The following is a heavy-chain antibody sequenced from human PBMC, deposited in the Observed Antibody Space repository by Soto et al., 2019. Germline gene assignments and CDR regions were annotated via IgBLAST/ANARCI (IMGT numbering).Heavy chain of an antibody. J-gene: IGHJ4*02. CDR2: IIPILGIA. V-gene: IGHV1-69*08. CDR3: ARDRDVLVPAATETDY. D-gene: IGHD2-2*01. CDR1: GGTFSSYT. Sequence: QVQLVQSGAEVKKPGSSVKVSCKASGGTFSSYTISWVRQAPGQGLEWMGRIIPILGIANYAQKFQGRVTITADKSTSTAYMELSSLRSEDTAVYYCARDRDVLVPAATETDYWGQGTLVTVSS.